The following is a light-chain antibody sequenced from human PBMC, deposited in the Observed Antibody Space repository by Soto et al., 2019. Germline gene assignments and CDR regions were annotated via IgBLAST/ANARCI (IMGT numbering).Light chain of an antibody. CDR2: GTS. CDR1: QSISGY. Sequence: IQMTQSPSSLSGSAGDRVTITCRASQSISGYLNWYQQKPGKAPKVLMYGTSILQTGVSSRFSGSGSGTDFTLTINSLQPEDFATYDCQQSYSTPWTFGQGTKVEIK. J-gene: IGKJ1*01. V-gene: IGKV1-39*01. CDR3: QQSYSTPWT.